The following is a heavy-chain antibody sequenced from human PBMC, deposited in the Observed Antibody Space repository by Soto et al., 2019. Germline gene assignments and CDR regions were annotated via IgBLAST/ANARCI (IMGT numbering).Heavy chain of an antibody. J-gene: IGHJ4*02. Sequence: DVQVLESGGGLVQPGGSLRLSCVASGFTFSSYAMTWVRQAPGKGLEWISRISNSGIHTFYADSVKGRFTISRDNPRNTLYLQMNSLRADDTAIYYCAIQAEGYDAPFDFWGQGTLVTVSS. CDR1: GFTFSSYA. D-gene: IGHD5-12*01. CDR2: ISNSGIHT. CDR3: AIQAEGYDAPFDF. V-gene: IGHV3-23*01.